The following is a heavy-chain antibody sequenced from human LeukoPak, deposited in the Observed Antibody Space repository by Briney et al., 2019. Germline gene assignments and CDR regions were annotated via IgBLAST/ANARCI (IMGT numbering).Heavy chain of an antibody. CDR3: ARGRSSYYDSGGYYYLVY. Sequence: SETLSLTCTVSGGSISSYSWNWIRQPPGKGLEWIGHINNSGYTNNNPSLKSRVTISVDTFKNQFSLKLSSVTAADTAVYYCARGRSSYYDSGGYYYLVYWGQGTLVTVSS. CDR2: INNSGYT. D-gene: IGHD3-22*01. V-gene: IGHV4-59*01. CDR1: GGSISSYS. J-gene: IGHJ4*02.